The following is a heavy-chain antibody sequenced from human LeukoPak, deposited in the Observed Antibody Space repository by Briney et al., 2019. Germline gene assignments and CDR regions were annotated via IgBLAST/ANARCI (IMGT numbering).Heavy chain of an antibody. CDR3: ARLDGSGAFDP. J-gene: IGHJ5*02. CDR1: GGSISSYY. D-gene: IGHD3-10*01. V-gene: IGHV4-59*08. Sequence: SETLSLTCTVSGGSISSYYWSWIRQPPGKGLEWIGYIYYSGSTNYNPSLKSRVTISVDTSKNQFSLKLSSVTAADTAVYYCARLDGSGAFDPWGQGTLVTVSS. CDR2: IYYSGST.